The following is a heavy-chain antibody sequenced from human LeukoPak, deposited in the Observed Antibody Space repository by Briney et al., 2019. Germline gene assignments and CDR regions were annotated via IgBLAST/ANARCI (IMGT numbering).Heavy chain of an antibody. CDR3: ARVYYGSGSLHYYYYYMDV. Sequence: PGGSLRLSCAASGFTFSSYWMSWVRQAPGKGLEWVSVIYSGGSTYYADSVKGRFTISRDNSKNTLYLQMNSLRAEDTAVYYCARVYYGSGSLHYYYYYMDVWGKGTTVTISS. J-gene: IGHJ6*03. CDR2: IYSGGST. V-gene: IGHV3-66*01. CDR1: GFTFSSYW. D-gene: IGHD3-10*01.